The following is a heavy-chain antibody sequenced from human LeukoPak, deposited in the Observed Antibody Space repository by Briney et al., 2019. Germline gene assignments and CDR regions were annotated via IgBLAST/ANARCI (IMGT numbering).Heavy chain of an antibody. CDR3: ARGRGLSGSYYDDY. D-gene: IGHD1-26*01. J-gene: IGHJ4*02. CDR1: GYTFTSYD. Sequence: GASVKVSCKASGYTFTSYDINWVRQATGQGLEWMGWMNPASGTTGYAQKFQGRVTMTRNTSIGTAYMELNSLRSQDTAVYYCARGRGLSGSYYDDYWGQGTQVTVSS. V-gene: IGHV1-8*01. CDR2: MNPASGTT.